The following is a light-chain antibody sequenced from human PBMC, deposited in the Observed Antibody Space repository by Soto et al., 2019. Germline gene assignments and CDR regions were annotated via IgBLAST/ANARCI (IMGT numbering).Light chain of an antibody. J-gene: IGKJ4*01. V-gene: IGKV3-15*01. Sequence: EIVMTQSPATLSVSPGERATLSCRPSQSGSRNLAWYQQNPGQATKLLIYVASTMATGIPARFSGSGSGTEFTLTISSLQSEDLAVYYCQQYNVWPLTFGGGTKVEFK. CDR1: QSGSRN. CDR2: VAS. CDR3: QQYNVWPLT.